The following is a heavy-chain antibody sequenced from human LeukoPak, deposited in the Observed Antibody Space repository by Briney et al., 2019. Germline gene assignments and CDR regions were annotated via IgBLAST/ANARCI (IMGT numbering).Heavy chain of an antibody. V-gene: IGHV3-48*04. D-gene: IGHD3-10*01. CDR2: ISSSSSTI. CDR3: AREYYYGSGSNLDY. J-gene: IGHJ4*02. CDR1: GFTFTMFS. Sequence: PGGSLRLSCAASGFTFTMFSMNWLRQAPGKGLEWVSYISSSSSTIYYADSVKGRFTISRDNAKNSLYLQMNSLRAEDTAVYYCAREYYYGSGSNLDYWAREPWSPSPQ.